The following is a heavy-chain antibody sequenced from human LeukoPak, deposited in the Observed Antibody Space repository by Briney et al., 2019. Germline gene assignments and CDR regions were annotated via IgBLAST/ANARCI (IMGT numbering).Heavy chain of an antibody. CDR2: IYYSGST. CDR1: GGSISSSSYY. CDR3: ARSNIATRRGDNWFDP. Sequence: TLSLTCTVSGGSISSSSYYWGWIRQPPGKGLEWIGSIYYSGSTYYNPSLKSRVTISVDTSKNQFSLKLSSVTAADTAVYYCARSNIATRRGDNWFDPWGQGTLVTVSS. J-gene: IGHJ5*02. V-gene: IGHV4-39*01. D-gene: IGHD6-6*01.